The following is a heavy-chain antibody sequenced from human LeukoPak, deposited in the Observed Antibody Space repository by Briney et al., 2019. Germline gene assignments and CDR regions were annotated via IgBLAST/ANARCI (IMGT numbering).Heavy chain of an antibody. D-gene: IGHD1-26*01. CDR3: ATGTSGSYYVGIVRPIDY. CDR2: FDPDDGET. CDR1: GYTLTELP. V-gene: IGHV1-24*01. J-gene: IGHJ4*02. Sequence: ASVKVSCKVSGYTLTELPIHWVRQAPGKGLEWMGGFDPDDGETVYTQMFQGRVTMAEDTSSDTASMELSSLRSEDTAVYYCATGTSGSYYVGIVRPIDYWGQGTLVTVSS.